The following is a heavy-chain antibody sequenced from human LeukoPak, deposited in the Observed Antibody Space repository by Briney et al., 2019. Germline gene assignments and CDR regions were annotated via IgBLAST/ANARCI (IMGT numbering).Heavy chain of an antibody. V-gene: IGHV4-59*01. Sequence: PSETLSLTCTVSGGSISIYYWGWIRQPPGKGLEWIGYIYYIGSTNYNPSLKSRVTISVDTYKNQFSLKLSSVDAADTAVYYCARAFFDSSGYYFDYWGQGTLVTVSS. CDR1: GGSISIYY. J-gene: IGHJ4*02. D-gene: IGHD3-22*01. CDR3: ARAFFDSSGYYFDY. CDR2: IYYIGST.